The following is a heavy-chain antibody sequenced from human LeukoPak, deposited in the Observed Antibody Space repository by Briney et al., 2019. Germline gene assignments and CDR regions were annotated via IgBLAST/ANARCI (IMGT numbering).Heavy chain of an antibody. CDR2: ITSDGGIT. CDR1: GFTFSAYA. CDR3: ARALTGTGDY. D-gene: IGHD1-20*01. V-gene: IGHV3-64*01. J-gene: IGHJ4*02. Sequence: GGSLRLSCAASGFTFSAYAMHWVRQAPGKGLEYVSSITSDGGITYYANSVKGRFTISRDNSRNTLYLQRGSLRAEDMAVYYCARALTGTGDYWGQGTLVTVSS.